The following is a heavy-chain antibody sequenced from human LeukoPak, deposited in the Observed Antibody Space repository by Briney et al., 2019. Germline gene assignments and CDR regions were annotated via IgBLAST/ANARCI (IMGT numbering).Heavy chain of an antibody. CDR1: GFTFSNYG. D-gene: IGHD1-20*01. CDR3: AKGEGITGTATPDY. J-gene: IGHJ4*02. Sequence: GGSLGLSCAASGFTFSNYGMHWVRQAPGKGLEWMAVMSHDGNNKNYADSVKGRFTISRDNSKNTLFLQMNSLRAEDTAVYYCAKGEGITGTATPDYWGQGTLLTVSS. CDR2: MSHDGNNK. V-gene: IGHV3-30*18.